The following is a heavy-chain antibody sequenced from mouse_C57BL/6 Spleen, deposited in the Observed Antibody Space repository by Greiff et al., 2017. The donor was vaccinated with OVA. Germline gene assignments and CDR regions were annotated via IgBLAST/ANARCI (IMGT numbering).Heavy chain of an antibody. D-gene: IGHD3-2*02. CDR3: ARRGVRTAQAPFAY. J-gene: IGHJ3*01. CDR1: GYTFTSYW. Sequence: QVQLQQPGAELVMPGASVKLSCKASGYTFTSYWMHWVKQRPGQGLEWIGEIDPSDSYTNYNQKFKGKSTLTVDKSSSTAYMQLSSLTSEDSAVYYCARRGVRTAQAPFAYWGQGTLVTVSA. CDR2: IDPSDSYT. V-gene: IGHV1-69*01.